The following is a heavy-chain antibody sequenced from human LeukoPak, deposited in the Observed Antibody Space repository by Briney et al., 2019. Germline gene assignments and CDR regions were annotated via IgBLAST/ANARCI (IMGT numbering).Heavy chain of an antibody. CDR1: GGSVSSYY. V-gene: IGHV4-59*02. J-gene: IGHJ3*02. CDR2: IYYSGST. Sequence: SETLSLTCTVSGGSVSSYYWSWIRQPPGKGLEWIGYIYYSGSTNYNPSLKSRVTISVDTSKNQFSLKLSSVTAADTAVYYCARVLCSSTSCYTFDIWGQGTMVTVSS. CDR3: ARVLCSSTSCYTFDI. D-gene: IGHD2-2*02.